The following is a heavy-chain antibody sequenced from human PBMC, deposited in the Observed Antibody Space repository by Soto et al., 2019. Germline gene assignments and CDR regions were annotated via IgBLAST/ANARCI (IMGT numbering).Heavy chain of an antibody. CDR1: GGTFSSYA. J-gene: IGHJ5*02. D-gene: IGHD3-22*01. CDR2: IIPIFGTA. Sequence: SVKVSCKASGGTFSSYAISWVRQAPGQGLEWMGGIIPIFGTANYAQKFQGRVTITADESTSTAYMELSSLRSEDTAVYYCARGYYAVYWFDPWGQGTLVTVSS. V-gene: IGHV1-69*13. CDR3: ARGYYAVYWFDP.